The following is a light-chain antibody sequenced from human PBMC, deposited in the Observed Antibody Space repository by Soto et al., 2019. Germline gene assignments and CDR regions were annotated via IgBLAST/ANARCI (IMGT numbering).Light chain of an antibody. Sequence: DIPMTQSPSSLSASVGDRVTITCRASQSISRNLNWYQQKVGKAPNLLIYAASSFQSGVPSTFSGSGSGTDFTLTISSLHPENSATYYCQQRYTTPYTFGQGTKLAI. CDR2: AAS. J-gene: IGKJ2*01. CDR3: QQRYTTPYT. V-gene: IGKV1-39*01. CDR1: QSISRN.